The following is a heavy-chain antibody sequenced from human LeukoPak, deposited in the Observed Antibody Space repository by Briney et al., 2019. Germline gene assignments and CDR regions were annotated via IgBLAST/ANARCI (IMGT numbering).Heavy chain of an antibody. Sequence: ASVKVSCKASGYTFTGYYMHWVRQAPGQGLEWMGWISAYNGNTNYAQKLQGRVTMTTDTSTSTAYMELRSLRSDDTAVYYCARDGFPTDLRTIAAAPGWQNYWGQGTLVTVSS. V-gene: IGHV1-18*04. CDR1: GYTFTGYY. CDR3: ARDGFPTDLRTIAAAPGWQNY. D-gene: IGHD6-13*01. J-gene: IGHJ4*02. CDR2: ISAYNGNT.